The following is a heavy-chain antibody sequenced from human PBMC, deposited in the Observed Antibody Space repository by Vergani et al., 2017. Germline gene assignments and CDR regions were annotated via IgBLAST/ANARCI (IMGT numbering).Heavy chain of an antibody. J-gene: IGHJ5*02. V-gene: IGHV4-34*01. Sequence: QVQLQQWGAGLLKPSEPLSLTCAVYGGSFSGYYWSWIRQPPGKGLEWIGEINHSGSTNYNPSLKSRVTISVDTSKNQFSLKLSSVTAAATAVYYCARDRFFGAAGTGPRRWINWFDPWGQGTLVTVSS. D-gene: IGHD3-3*01. CDR1: GGSFSGYY. CDR3: ARDRFFGAAGTGPRRWINWFDP. CDR2: INHSGST.